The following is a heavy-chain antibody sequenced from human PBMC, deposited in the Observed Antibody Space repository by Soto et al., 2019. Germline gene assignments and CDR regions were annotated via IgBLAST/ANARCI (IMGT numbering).Heavy chain of an antibody. J-gene: IGHJ4*02. Sequence: LSLTCTVSGGSISSYYWSWIRQPPGKGLEWIGYIYYSGSTNYNPSLKSRVTISVDTSKNQFSLKLSSVTAADTAVYYCARQQYYYDSRSYYFDYWGQGTLVTVSS. D-gene: IGHD3-22*01. CDR3: ARQQYYYDSRSYYFDY. V-gene: IGHV4-59*01. CDR1: GGSISSYY. CDR2: IYYSGST.